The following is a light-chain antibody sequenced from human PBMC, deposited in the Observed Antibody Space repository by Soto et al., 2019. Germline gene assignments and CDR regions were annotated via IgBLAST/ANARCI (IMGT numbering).Light chain of an antibody. CDR2: EVT. J-gene: IGLJ1*01. Sequence: QSVLTQPASVSGSPGQSITISCTGTSSDVGVYNHVSWYQHHPGKAPQLMIYEVTNRPSGVSHRFSGSKSGNTASLTISGLQAEDEAHYYCSSYTSSSTYVFGTGTKVT. CDR3: SSYTSSSTYV. V-gene: IGLV2-14*01. CDR1: SSDVGVYNH.